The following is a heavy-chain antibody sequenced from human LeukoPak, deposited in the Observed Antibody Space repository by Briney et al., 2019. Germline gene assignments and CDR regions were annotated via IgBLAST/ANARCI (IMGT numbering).Heavy chain of an antibody. J-gene: IGHJ3*02. CDR1: GGSISSGAYS. CDR3: ARERSDGSGSYMAFDI. V-gene: IGHV4-30-2*01. Sequence: SETLSLTCAVSGGSISSGAYSWSWIRQPPGKGLEWIGYIYHSGSAFYSPSLKSRVTISADMSKNQFSLKLSSVTAADTAVYYCARERSDGSGSYMAFDIWGQGTMVTVSS. CDR2: IYHSGSA. D-gene: IGHD3-10*01.